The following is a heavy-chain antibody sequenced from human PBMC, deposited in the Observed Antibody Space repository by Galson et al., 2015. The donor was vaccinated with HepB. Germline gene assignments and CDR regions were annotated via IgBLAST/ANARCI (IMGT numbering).Heavy chain of an antibody. D-gene: IGHD3-22*01. Sequence: LRLSCAASGFTFDSYAMHWVRQAPGKGLEWVAVISYDGYNKYYADSVKGRFTISRDNSRNTLYLQMNSLRVEDTALYYCVKDPKRYSSGWTRYFDYWGQGSLVAVSS. CDR2: ISYDGYNK. J-gene: IGHJ4*02. V-gene: IGHV3-30*18. CDR3: VKDPKRYSSGWTRYFDY. CDR1: GFTFDSYA.